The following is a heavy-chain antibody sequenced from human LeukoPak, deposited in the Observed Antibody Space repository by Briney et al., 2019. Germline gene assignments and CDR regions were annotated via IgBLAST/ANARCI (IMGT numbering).Heavy chain of an antibody. V-gene: IGHV4-34*01. CDR1: GGSFSGYY. CDR3: ARIRSSYYYGMDV. CDR2: INHSGST. Sequence: SETLSLTCAVYGGSFSGYYWSWIRQPPGKGLEWIGEINHSGSTNYNPSLKSRVTISVDTSKNQFSLNMSSVTAADTTVYYCARIRSSYYYGMDVWGQGTTVTVSS. J-gene: IGHJ6*02.